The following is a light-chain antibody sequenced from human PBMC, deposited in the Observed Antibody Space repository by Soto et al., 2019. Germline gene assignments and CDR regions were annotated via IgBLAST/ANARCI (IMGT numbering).Light chain of an antibody. CDR3: QQYGSSPRT. Sequence: IVLTLSPGTLSLYPGERATLSCRACQRVSRDYGAWYQHKPGQAPRLLIYAASSRPSGIPDRCGGSGSGTDFTLSISSREPEDFAFYYCQQYGSSPRTFGGGTNVDI. J-gene: IGKJ4*01. CDR1: QRVSRDY. CDR2: AAS. V-gene: IGKV3-20*01.